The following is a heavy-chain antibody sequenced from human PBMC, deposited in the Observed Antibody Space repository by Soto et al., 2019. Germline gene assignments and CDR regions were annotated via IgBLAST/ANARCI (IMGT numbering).Heavy chain of an antibody. D-gene: IGHD3-16*01. CDR1: GYTLNTYG. J-gene: IGHJ4*02. V-gene: IGHV1-18*01. Sequence: VLLMQSGAEVKKTGASVKVSCKASGYTLNTYGISWVRQAPGQGLECMGWISAYNRNTNYAQKFQGRVTMTTDTSTSTAYMELRSLRSDETAVYYCARVDLGDFDFWGQGTLVTVSS. CDR2: ISAYNRNT. CDR3: ARVDLGDFDF.